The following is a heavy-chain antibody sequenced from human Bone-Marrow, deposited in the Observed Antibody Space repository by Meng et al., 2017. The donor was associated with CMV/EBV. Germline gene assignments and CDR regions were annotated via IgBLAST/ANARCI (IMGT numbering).Heavy chain of an antibody. D-gene: IGHD1-26*01. V-gene: IGHV4-59*12. CDR1: GGSISSYY. Sequence: SETLSPTCTVPGGSISSYYWSWIRQPPGKGLEWIGYIYYSGSTNYNPSLKSRVTISVDTSKNQFSLKLSSVTAADTAVYYCARGYQRKLSIVGARRPRPGEYFQHWGQGTLVTVSS. CDR2: IYYSGST. CDR3: ARGYQRKLSIVGARRPRPGEYFQH. J-gene: IGHJ1*01.